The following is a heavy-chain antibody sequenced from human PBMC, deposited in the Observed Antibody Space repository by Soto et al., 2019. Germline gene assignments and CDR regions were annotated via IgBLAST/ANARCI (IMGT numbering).Heavy chain of an antibody. V-gene: IGHV3-66*01. J-gene: IGHJ1*01. CDR2: IYSGGST. Sequence: EVPLVESGGGLVQPGGSLRLSCAASGFSVSNNYMSWIRQAPGKGLEWVSAIYSGGSTYYADSVKGRFTISRDNFKNTLSLQMNSLRDDDTAVYYCARAYSVNWAEYFQHWGQGTLVTVSS. D-gene: IGHD1-20*01. CDR3: ARAYSVNWAEYFQH. CDR1: GFSVSNNY.